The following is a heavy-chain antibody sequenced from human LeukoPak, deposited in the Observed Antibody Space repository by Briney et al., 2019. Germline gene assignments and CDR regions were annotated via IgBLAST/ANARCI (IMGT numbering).Heavy chain of an antibody. V-gene: IGHV3-11*06. CDR3: ARDQYCTNGVCYDAFDI. CDR1: GFTFSDYY. CDR2: ISSASSYT. J-gene: IGHJ3*02. D-gene: IGHD2-8*01. Sequence: GGSLRLSCAASGFTFSDYYMSWIRQPPGKGLEWVSYISSASSYTSYADSVKGRFTISRDNAKNSLYLQMYSLRAEDTAVYYCARDQYCTNGVCYDAFDIWGQGTTVTVSS.